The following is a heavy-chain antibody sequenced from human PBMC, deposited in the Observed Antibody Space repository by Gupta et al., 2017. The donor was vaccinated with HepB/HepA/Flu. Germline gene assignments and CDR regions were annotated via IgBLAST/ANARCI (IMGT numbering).Heavy chain of an antibody. CDR3: ARDSPLIAVAGVMDY. CDR2: ISYDGSNK. CDR1: GFTFSSYA. D-gene: IGHD6-19*01. Sequence: QVQLVESGGGVVQPGRSLRLSWAASGFTFSSYAMHWVRQAPGKGLEWVAVISYDGSNKYYADSVKGRFTISRDNSKNTLYLQMNSLRAEDTAVYYCARDSPLIAVAGVMDYWGQGTLVTVSS. J-gene: IGHJ4*02. V-gene: IGHV3-30-3*01.